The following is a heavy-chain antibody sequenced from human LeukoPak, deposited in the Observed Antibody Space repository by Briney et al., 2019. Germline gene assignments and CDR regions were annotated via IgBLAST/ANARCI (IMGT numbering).Heavy chain of an antibody. CDR2: INPNSGGT. CDR3: ARDSGLDIVVVPAAIQMDV. J-gene: IGHJ6*04. CDR1: GYTFTSYG. V-gene: IGHV1-2*02. D-gene: IGHD2-2*02. Sequence: ASVKVSCKASGYTFTSYGISWVRQAPGQGLEWMGWINPNSGGTNYAQKFQGRVTMTRDTSISTAYMELSRLRSDDTAVYYCARDSGLDIVVVPAAIQMDVWGKGTTVTVSS.